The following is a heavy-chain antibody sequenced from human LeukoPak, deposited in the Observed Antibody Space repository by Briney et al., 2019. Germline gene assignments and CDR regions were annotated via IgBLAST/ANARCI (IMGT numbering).Heavy chain of an antibody. D-gene: IGHD1-26*01. CDR1: GYTLTELS. CDR2: FDPEDGET. V-gene: IGHV1-24*01. Sequence: ASVTVSFKVSGYTLTELSMHWVRQPPGKGLEGMGVFDPEDGETIYAQKFQGRVTMTEDTSTDTAYMELSSLRSEDTAVYYCATDRIVGATPNFDYWGQGTLVTVSS. CDR3: ATDRIVGATPNFDY. J-gene: IGHJ4*02.